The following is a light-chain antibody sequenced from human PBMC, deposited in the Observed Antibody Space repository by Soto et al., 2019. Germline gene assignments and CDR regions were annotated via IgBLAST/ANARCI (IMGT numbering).Light chain of an antibody. CDR2: GAS. J-gene: IGKJ4*01. CDR3: QQYGSSPFT. Sequence: EIVLTQSPGTLSLSPGERATLSCRVSQRGSSSYLAWYQQKGGQAPRLLIYGASSRATGIPDRYSGSGSGTDFTLSISRLEPEDFAVYYCQQYGSSPFTFGGGTKVEIK. CDR1: QRGSSSY. V-gene: IGKV3-20*01.